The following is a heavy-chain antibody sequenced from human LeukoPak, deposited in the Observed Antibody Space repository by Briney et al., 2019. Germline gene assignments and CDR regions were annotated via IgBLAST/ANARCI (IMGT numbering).Heavy chain of an antibody. V-gene: IGHV3-11*01. CDR3: ATEGGAPAAIRGAAYYYYYYGMDV. D-gene: IGHD2-2*02. J-gene: IGHJ6*02. CDR1: GFTFSDYY. Sequence: PGGTLRLSCAVSGFTFSDYYMSWICQAPRKGQEWVSYISISGRTIYYADPVKGRFTISRDNATISLYLPMNSLRAEDTAVYYCATEGGAPAAIRGAAYYYYYYGMDVWGQGTTVTVSS. CDR2: ISISGRTI.